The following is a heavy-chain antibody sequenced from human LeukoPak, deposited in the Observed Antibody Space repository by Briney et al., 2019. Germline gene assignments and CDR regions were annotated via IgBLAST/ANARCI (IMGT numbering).Heavy chain of an antibody. CDR2: INHSGST. CDR3: ARVYYDILTGYSADAFDI. J-gene: IGHJ3*02. D-gene: IGHD3-9*01. Sequence: SETLSLTCTVSGGSISSYYWSWIRQPPGKGLEWIGEINHSGSTNYNPSLKSRVTISVDTSKNQFSLKLSSVTAADTAVYYCARVYYDILTGYSADAFDIWGQGTMVTVSS. CDR1: GGSISSYY. V-gene: IGHV4-34*01.